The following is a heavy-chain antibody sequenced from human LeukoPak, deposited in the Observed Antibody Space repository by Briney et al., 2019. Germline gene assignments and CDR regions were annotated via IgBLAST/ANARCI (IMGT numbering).Heavy chain of an antibody. CDR2: IYYSGSS. Sequence: PSETLSLTCTVSGGSISSYYWSWIRQPPGKGLEWIGYIYYSGSSNYNPSLKSRVTISVDTSKSQFSLKLSSVTAADAAVYYCARIRPSTAMVYFDYWGQGTLVTVSS. J-gene: IGHJ4*02. CDR1: GGSISSYY. V-gene: IGHV4-59*01. D-gene: IGHD5-18*01. CDR3: ARIRPSTAMVYFDY.